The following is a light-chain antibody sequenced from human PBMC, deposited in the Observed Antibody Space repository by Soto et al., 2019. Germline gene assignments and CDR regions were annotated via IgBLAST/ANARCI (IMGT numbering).Light chain of an antibody. V-gene: IGLV2-8*01. J-gene: IGLJ3*02. CDR1: SSDVGGYNY. CDR2: EVT. CDR3: RSHAGIIHVV. Sequence: QSALTQPPSASGSPGQSVTISCTGTSSDVGGYNYVSWYQQHPGKAPKLIIYEVTKRPSGVPDRFSGSKSGNTASLTVSGLLAEDEADYYCRSHAGIIHVVFGGGTKLTVL.